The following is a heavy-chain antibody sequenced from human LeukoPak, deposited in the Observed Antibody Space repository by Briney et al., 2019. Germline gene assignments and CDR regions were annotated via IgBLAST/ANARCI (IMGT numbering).Heavy chain of an antibody. J-gene: IGHJ4*02. CDR2: ISAYNGNT. D-gene: IGHD3-22*01. Sequence: ASLKVSCKASGDTFNSYGISRVRQAPRQGLEWMGWISAYNGNTNYAQKLQGRVTMTTDTSTSTACMELRSLRSDDTAVYYCARRYYDSSGYHFDYWGQGTLVTVSS. CDR1: GDTFNSYG. CDR3: ARRYYDSSGYHFDY. V-gene: IGHV1-18*01.